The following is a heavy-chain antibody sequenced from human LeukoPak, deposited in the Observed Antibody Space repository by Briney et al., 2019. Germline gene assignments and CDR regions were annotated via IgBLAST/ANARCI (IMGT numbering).Heavy chain of an antibody. CDR3: AKAPGRYYDSSGYPFDY. CDR1: GFTFSSYG. Sequence: GGSLRLSCAASGFTFSSYGMHWVRQAPGKGLEWVSIVSGSGGRTYYADSVKGRFTISRDNSKNTLYLQMNSLRAEDTAVYYCAKAPGRYYDSSGYPFDYWGQGTLVTVSS. J-gene: IGHJ4*02. CDR2: VSGSGGRT. D-gene: IGHD3-22*01. V-gene: IGHV3-23*01.